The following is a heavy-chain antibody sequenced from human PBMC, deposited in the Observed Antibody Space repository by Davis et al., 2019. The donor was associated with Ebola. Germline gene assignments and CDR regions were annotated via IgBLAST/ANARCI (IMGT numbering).Heavy chain of an antibody. CDR3: VKDDVTAGRFNY. Sequence: MPSETLSLTCSVSGESVSSLPYYWGWIRQTPGKGLEWVGSLYYGGNTYSSPTLRGRVTMSVDTSKNQFSVRLSSVTAADTAMYYCVKDDVTAGRFNYWGQGTLVTVSS. CDR2: LYYGGNT. J-gene: IGHJ4*02. CDR1: GESVSSLPYY. V-gene: IGHV4-39*01. D-gene: IGHD1-20*01.